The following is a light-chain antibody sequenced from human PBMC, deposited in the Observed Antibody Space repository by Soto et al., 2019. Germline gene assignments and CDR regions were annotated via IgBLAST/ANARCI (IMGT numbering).Light chain of an antibody. CDR3: SSYTINSVGV. V-gene: IGLV2-14*01. Sequence: QSVLTQPASVSGSPGQSITISCTGTDSDVGGYNYVSWYQQHPGNAPKVMIYDVSNRPSGVSNRFSGSKSGNTASLIISGLQAEDEADYYCSSYTINSVGVFGGGTKLTVL. J-gene: IGLJ2*01. CDR2: DVS. CDR1: DSDVGGYNY.